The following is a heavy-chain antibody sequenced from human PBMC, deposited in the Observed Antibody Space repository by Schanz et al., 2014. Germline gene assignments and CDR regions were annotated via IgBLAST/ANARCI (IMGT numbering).Heavy chain of an antibody. CDR2: IIPILGME. V-gene: IGHV1-69*04. Sequence: QVQLVQSGAEVKKPGSSVKVSCKASGGTFSSYAFSWVRQAPGQGLEWMGKIIPILGMENYAQKFQGRVTITADISTSTAYMDLSSLRSDDTAVYYCPRDIQYHYDTSGPVGAFDIWGQGTVVTVSS. J-gene: IGHJ3*02. D-gene: IGHD3-22*01. CDR1: GGTFSSYA. CDR3: PRDIQYHYDTSGPVGAFDI.